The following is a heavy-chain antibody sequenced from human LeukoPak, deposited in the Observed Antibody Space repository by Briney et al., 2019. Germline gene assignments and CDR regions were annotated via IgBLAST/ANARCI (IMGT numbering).Heavy chain of an antibody. J-gene: IGHJ6*03. CDR1: GYTFTSYG. CDR2: ISAYNGNT. D-gene: IGHD1-26*01. Sequence: GASVKVSCKASGYTFTSYGISWVRQAPGQGLEWMGWISAYNGNTNYAQKLQGRVTMTTDTSTSTAYMELGSLRSDDTAVYYCARDQYSGSYYTYYYYYMDVWGKGTTVTVSS. CDR3: ARDQYSGSYYTYYYYYMDV. V-gene: IGHV1-18*01.